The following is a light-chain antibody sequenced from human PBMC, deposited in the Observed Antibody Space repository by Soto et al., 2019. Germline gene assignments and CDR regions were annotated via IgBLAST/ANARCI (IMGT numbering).Light chain of an antibody. V-gene: IGLV2-8*01. J-gene: IGLJ2*01. CDR1: SSDIGGFNY. CDR2: EVT. CDR3: GSKACSNKHVV. Sequence: QSALTQPASVSGSPGQSITISCTGTSSDIGGFNYVSWYQQHPGKAPKLLISEVTKRPSGVPDRFSGSKSGTTASLTVSGLQAEYEADYYCGSKACSNKHVVFGEGTKLTVL.